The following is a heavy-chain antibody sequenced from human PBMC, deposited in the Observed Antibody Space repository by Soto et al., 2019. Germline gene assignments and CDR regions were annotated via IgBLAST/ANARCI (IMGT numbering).Heavy chain of an antibody. J-gene: IGHJ6*02. CDR2: ISGSGGST. Sequence: GGSLRLSCAASGFTFSSYAMSCVRQAPGKGLEWVSAISGSGGSTYYADSVKGRFTISRDNSKNTLYLQMNSLRAEDTAVYYCAKTYSQYYYGMDVWGQGTTVTVSS. CDR1: GFTFSSYA. D-gene: IGHD1-26*01. CDR3: AKTYSQYYYGMDV. V-gene: IGHV3-23*01.